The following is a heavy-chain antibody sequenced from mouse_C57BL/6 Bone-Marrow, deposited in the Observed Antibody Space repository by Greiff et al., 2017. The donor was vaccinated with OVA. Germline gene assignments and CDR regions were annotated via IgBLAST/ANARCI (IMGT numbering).Heavy chain of an antibody. Sequence: VQLQQSGAELVRPGASVTLSCKASGYTFTDYEMHWVKQTPVHGLEWIGAIDPETGGTAYNQKFKGKAILTADKSSSTAYMELRSLTSEDSAVYYCTRSTTAVPPYYAMDYWGQGTSVTVAS. CDR3: TRSTTAVPPYYAMDY. CDR2: IDPETGGT. D-gene: IGHD1-1*01. J-gene: IGHJ4*01. CDR1: GYTFTDYE. V-gene: IGHV1-15*01.